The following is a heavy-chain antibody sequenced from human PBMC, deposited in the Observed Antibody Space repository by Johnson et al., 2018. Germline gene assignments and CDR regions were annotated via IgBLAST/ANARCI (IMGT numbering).Heavy chain of an antibody. J-gene: IGHJ1*01. D-gene: IGHD4-23*01. Sequence: VQLVESGGGLVQPGGSLRLSCAASGFTFSSYSMNWVRQAPGKGLVWVSGISWNGESIGYADSVKGRFTISRDNAKNCLYLKMNSLRAEDTAFYYCAKEISYVGNSWAEYFHHLGQGTRVTVSS. CDR3: AKEISYVGNSWAEYFHH. CDR2: ISWNGESI. CDR1: GFTFSSYS. V-gene: IGHV3-9*01.